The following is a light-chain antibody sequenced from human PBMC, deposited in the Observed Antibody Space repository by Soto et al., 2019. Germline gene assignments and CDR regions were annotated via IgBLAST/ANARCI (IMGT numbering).Light chain of an antibody. Sequence: QSVLTQPASVSGSPGLSITISCTGTSSDVGGYNYVSWYQQHPGKAPKLMIYDVSNRPSGVSNRFSGSKSGNTASLTISGLQAEDEADYYCSSYTSSSTLDVVFGGGTKVTVL. CDR2: DVS. V-gene: IGLV2-14*01. CDR1: SSDVGGYNY. J-gene: IGLJ2*01. CDR3: SSYTSSSTLDVV.